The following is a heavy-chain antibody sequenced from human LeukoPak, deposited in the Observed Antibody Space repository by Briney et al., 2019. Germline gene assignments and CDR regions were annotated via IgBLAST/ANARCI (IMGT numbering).Heavy chain of an antibody. D-gene: IGHD6-13*01. CDR3: ARGAPSLFVAAAGTSHFDY. CDR1: GYTFTSYD. Sequence: GASVTVSCKASGYTFTSYDINWVRQATGQGLEWMGWMNTNSGNTGYAQKFQGRVTMTRNTSISTAYMELSSLRSEDTAVYYCARGAPSLFVAAAGTSHFDYWGQGTLVTVSS. V-gene: IGHV1-8*01. CDR2: MNTNSGNT. J-gene: IGHJ4*02.